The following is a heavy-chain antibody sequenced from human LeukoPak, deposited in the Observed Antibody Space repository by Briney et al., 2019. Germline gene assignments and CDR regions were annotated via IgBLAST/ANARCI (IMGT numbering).Heavy chain of an antibody. Sequence: GGSLRLSCAASGFTFNNYGMHWVRQAPGKGLEWVAAISYDGRNIHYPDSVKGRFTISRDISTDTLWLQMDSLRTEDTAVYYCAKGPLRGTAAAIDYWGQGTLVTVSS. V-gene: IGHV3-30*18. CDR3: AKGPLRGTAAAIDY. D-gene: IGHD2-2*01. CDR1: GFTFNNYG. J-gene: IGHJ4*02. CDR2: ISYDGRNI.